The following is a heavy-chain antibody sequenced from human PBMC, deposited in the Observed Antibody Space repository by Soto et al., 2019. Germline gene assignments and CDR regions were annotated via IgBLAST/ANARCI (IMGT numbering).Heavy chain of an antibody. D-gene: IGHD6-19*01. V-gene: IGHV3-11*01. CDR2: ISTSVTII. CDR1: GYIFSDYY. CDR3: ARAGGSGWSLDY. J-gene: IGHJ4*01. Sequence: QGPLVESGGGLVQPGGSLRLSCAASGYIFSDYYMTWIRQAPGKGLEWVSYISTSVTIISYADSVKGRFTISRDDAKTSLYLQMSSLRAEDTAIYYCARAGGSGWSLDYWGQEPWSPSPQ.